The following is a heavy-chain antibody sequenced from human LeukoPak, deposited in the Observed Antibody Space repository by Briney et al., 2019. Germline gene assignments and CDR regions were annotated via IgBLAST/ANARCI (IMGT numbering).Heavy chain of an antibody. Sequence: PSETLSLTCSVSGGSISSSGNYWVWIRQPPGKGLEWIASIHYTGTTYYNPSLKSRVTIFVDTSDKQLSLKLRSVTAADTAAYYCATGGGIAGAHAWGQGIVVTVSS. CDR2: IHYTGTT. J-gene: IGHJ4*02. D-gene: IGHD6-19*01. V-gene: IGHV4-39*01. CDR1: GGSISSSGNY. CDR3: ATGGGIAGAHA.